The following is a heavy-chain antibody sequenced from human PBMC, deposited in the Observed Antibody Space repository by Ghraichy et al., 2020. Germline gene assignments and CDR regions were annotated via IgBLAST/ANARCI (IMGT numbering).Heavy chain of an antibody. CDR1: GFTFSRHW. Sequence: GGSLRLSCAASGFTFSRHWMSWVRQAPGKGLEWVASIKSDGSDIFYVDSVKGRFTISRDNAKNSVSLEMNSLRVEDTAVYYCARDPYGDYKYGGTDYWGQGTLVSVS. J-gene: IGHJ4*02. CDR2: IKSDGSDI. CDR3: ARDPYGDYKYGGTDY. V-gene: IGHV3-7*01. D-gene: IGHD4-17*01.